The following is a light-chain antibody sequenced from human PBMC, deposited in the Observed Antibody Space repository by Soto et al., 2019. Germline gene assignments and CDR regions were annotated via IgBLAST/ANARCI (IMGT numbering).Light chain of an antibody. J-gene: IGKJ1*01. CDR3: QQAHSFPT. V-gene: IGKV1-12*01. CDR1: QGISSY. CDR2: AAS. Sequence: DIQMTESPSSVSASVGDRLTITFRAGQGISSYLAWYQQKPGEAPKLLIYAASSLQSGVPSRFSGSGSGADFTLTISSLQPEDSATYYCQQAHSFPTFGQGTKVDIK.